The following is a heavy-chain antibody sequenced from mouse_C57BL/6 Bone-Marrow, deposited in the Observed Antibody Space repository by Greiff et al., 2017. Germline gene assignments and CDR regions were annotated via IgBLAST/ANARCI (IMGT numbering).Heavy chain of an antibody. Sequence: VQLQQSGAELARPGASVKLSCKASGYTFTSYGISWVKQRTGQGLEWIGEIYPRSGNTYYNEKFKGKATLTADKSSSTAYMELRSLTSEDSAVYFWARSDYGSSWYFDVWGTGTTVTVSS. CDR3: ARSDYGSSWYFDV. D-gene: IGHD1-1*01. CDR2: IYPRSGNT. J-gene: IGHJ1*03. V-gene: IGHV1-81*01. CDR1: GYTFTSYG.